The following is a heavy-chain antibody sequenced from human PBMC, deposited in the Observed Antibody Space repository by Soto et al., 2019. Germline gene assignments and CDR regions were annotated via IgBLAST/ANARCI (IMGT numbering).Heavy chain of an antibody. Sequence: EVQLVESGGGLVQPGGTLRISCAASGFTFSSYSMNWVRQAPGKGLEWVSYIISSSSTIYYAESVKGRFTISRDNSKNSLYLQMNSLRAEDTAVYYCARDNHGPFSPRGYPLEYYYYYMDVWGKGTTVTVSS. D-gene: IGHD3-3*01. V-gene: IGHV3-48*01. CDR2: IISSSSTI. CDR3: ARDNHGPFSPRGYPLEYYYYYMDV. J-gene: IGHJ6*03. CDR1: GFTFSSYS.